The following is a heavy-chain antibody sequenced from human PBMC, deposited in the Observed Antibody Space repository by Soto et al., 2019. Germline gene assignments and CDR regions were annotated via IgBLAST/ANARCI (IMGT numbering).Heavy chain of an antibody. Sequence: QLQLQESGPGLVKPSETLSLTCTVSGGSISSSSYYWGWIRQPPGKGLEWIGGIYYSGSTYYHPALQSRVTISVDTSKTLFSLRLSSVTAADTAIYYCASLPDWGSGSNWGQGTLVTVSS. CDR1: GGSISSSSYY. J-gene: IGHJ4*02. CDR2: IYYSGST. CDR3: ASLPDWGSGSN. D-gene: IGHD3-10*01. V-gene: IGHV4-39*01.